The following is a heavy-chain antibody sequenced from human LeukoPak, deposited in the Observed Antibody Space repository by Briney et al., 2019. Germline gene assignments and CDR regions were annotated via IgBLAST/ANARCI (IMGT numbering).Heavy chain of an antibody. J-gene: IGHJ3*02. D-gene: IGHD6-13*01. V-gene: IGHV3-30-3*01. Sequence: ESGGGVVQPGRSLRLSCAASGFTFSSYAMHWVRQAPGKGLEWVAVISYDGSNKYYADSVKGRFTISRDNSKNTLYLQMNSLRAEDTAVYYCARPLGGAAALYDAFDIWGQGTMVTVSS. CDR3: ARPLGGAAALYDAFDI. CDR2: ISYDGSNK. CDR1: GFTFSSYA.